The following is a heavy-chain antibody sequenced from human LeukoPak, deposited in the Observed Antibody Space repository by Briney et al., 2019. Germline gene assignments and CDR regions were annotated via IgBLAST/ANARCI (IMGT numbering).Heavy chain of an antibody. D-gene: IGHD2-15*01. CDR1: GFTFSSYW. Sequence: GGSLRLSCAASGFTFSSYWMSWVRQAPGKGLEWVANIKQDGSEKYYVDSVKGRFTISRDNAKNSLYLQMNSLRAEDTAVYYCARDLVVVVAATQELYYYGMDVWGQGTTVTVSS. J-gene: IGHJ6*02. V-gene: IGHV3-7*01. CDR2: IKQDGSEK. CDR3: ARDLVVVVAATQELYYYGMDV.